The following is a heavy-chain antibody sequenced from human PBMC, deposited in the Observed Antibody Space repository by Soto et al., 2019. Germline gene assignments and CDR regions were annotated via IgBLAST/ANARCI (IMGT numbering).Heavy chain of an antibody. CDR3: AKLYSGYYLYDLAVDP. CDR2: IGSRGESYAT. V-gene: IGHV3-73*01. CDR1: GFTFSAAA. D-gene: IGHD3-22*01. Sequence: GGSLRLSCAASGFTFSAAAVHWVRQASGKGLEWLGRIGSRGESYATTYDVSVKGRFTISRDDSKKTAYLQMNSLESEDTAVYYCAKLYSGYYLYDLAVDPWGQGTLVTVS. J-gene: IGHJ5*02.